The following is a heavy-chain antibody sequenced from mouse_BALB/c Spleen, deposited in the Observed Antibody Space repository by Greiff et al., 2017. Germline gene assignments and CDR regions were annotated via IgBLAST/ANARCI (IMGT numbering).Heavy chain of an antibody. CDR3: TRDHRYGWYFDV. Sequence: LQQPGSELVRPGASVKLSCKASGYTFTSYWMHWVKQRPGQGLEWIGNIYPGSGSTNYDEKFKSKATLTVDTSSSTAYMQLSSLTSEDSAVYYCTRDHRYGWYFDVWGAGTTVTVSS. V-gene: IGHV1S22*01. D-gene: IGHD2-14*01. CDR1: GYTFTSYW. CDR2: IYPGSGST. J-gene: IGHJ1*01.